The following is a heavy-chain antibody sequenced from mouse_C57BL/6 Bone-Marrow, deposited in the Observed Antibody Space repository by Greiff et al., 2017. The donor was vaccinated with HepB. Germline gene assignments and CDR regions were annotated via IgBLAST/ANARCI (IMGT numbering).Heavy chain of an antibody. J-gene: IGHJ4*01. V-gene: IGHV5-12*01. Sequence: EVQGVESGGGLVQPGGSLKLSCAASGFTFSDYYMYWVRQTPEKRLEWVAYISNGGGSTYYPDTVKGRFTISRDNAKNTLYLQMSRLKSEDTAMYYCARQEKESLSGSSYERGAMDYWGQGTSVTVSS. CDR1: GFTFSDYY. CDR3: ARQEKESLSGSSYERGAMDY. D-gene: IGHD1-1*01. CDR2: ISNGGGST.